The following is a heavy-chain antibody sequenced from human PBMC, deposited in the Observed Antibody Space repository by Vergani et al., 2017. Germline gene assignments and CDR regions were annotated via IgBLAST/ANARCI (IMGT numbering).Heavy chain of an antibody. J-gene: IGHJ6*02. CDR3: TGRLEGSGWLDYYYYYGMDV. CDR1: GYTFTSYR. V-gene: IGHV1-18*01. CDR2: ISAYNGNT. Sequence: QVQLVQSGAEVKKPGASVKVSCKASGYTFTSYRISWVRQAPGQGLEWMGWISAYNGNTNYAQKLQGRVTMTTDTSTSTAYMKLRSLRSDDTAVYYCTGRLEGSGWLDYYYYYGMDVWGQGTTVTVSS. D-gene: IGHD6-19*01.